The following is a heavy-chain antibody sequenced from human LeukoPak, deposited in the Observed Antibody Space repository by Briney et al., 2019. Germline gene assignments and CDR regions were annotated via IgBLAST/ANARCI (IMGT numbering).Heavy chain of an antibody. CDR1: GGSISSQNW. V-gene: IGHV4-4*02. CDR3: ARRTPGYSSSCDY. J-gene: IGHJ4*02. CDR2: ISHSGST. Sequence: SETLSLTCTVSGGSISSQNWWTWVRQPPGKGLEWIGEISHSGSTNYNPSLKSRVTISVDTSKNQFSLKLSSVTAADTAVYYCARRTPGYSSSCDYWGQGTLVTVSS. D-gene: IGHD6-13*01.